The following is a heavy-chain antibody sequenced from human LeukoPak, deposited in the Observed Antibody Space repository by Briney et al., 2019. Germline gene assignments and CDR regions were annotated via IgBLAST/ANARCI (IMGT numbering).Heavy chain of an antibody. Sequence: SETLSLTCAVYGGSFSGYYWSWIRQPPGKGLEWIGEINHSGSTNYNPSLKSRVTISVDTSNNQFSLKLSSVTAADTAVYYCARSRSYYDFWSGYYTGGWFDPWGQGTLVTVSS. V-gene: IGHV4-34*01. D-gene: IGHD3-3*01. J-gene: IGHJ5*02. CDR2: INHSGST. CDR1: GGSFSGYY. CDR3: ARSRSYYDFWSGYYTGGWFDP.